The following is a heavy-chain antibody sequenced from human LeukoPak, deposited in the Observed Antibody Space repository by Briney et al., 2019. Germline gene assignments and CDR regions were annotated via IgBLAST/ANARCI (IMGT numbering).Heavy chain of an antibody. J-gene: IGHJ5*02. CDR1: GYTFTSYA. CDR3: ARAITMIVGGNWFDP. CDR2: IIPIFGTA. V-gene: IGHV1-69*13. D-gene: IGHD3-22*01. Sequence: SVKVSCKASGYTFTSYAISWVRQAPGQGLEWMGGIIPIFGTANYAQKFQGRVTITADESTSTAYMELSSLRSEDTAVYYCARAITMIVGGNWFDPWGQGTLVTVSS.